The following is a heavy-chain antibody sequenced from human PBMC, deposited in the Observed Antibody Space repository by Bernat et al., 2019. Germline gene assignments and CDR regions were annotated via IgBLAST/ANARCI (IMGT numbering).Heavy chain of an antibody. D-gene: IGHD6-19*01. Sequence: QVQLQESGPGLVKPSQTLSLTCTVSGGSISSGGYYWSRIRQHPGKGLEWIGYIYYSGSTYYNPSLKSRVTISVDTSKNQFSLKLSSVTAADTAVYYCARSGTGIAVAGPYYYYGMDVWGQGTTVTVSS. J-gene: IGHJ6*02. CDR2: IYYSGST. CDR3: ARSGTGIAVAGPYYYYGMDV. V-gene: IGHV4-31*03. CDR1: GGSISSGGYY.